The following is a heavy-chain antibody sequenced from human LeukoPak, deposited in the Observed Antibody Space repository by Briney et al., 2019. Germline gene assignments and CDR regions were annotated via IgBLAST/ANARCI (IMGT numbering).Heavy chain of an antibody. CDR2: ISGSGGST. J-gene: IGHJ4*02. Sequence: GGSLRLSCAASGVTFSSYAMSWVRQAPGKGLEWVSAISGSGGSTYYADSVKGRFTISRDNAKNTLYLQMNSLRAEDTAAYYCARVRYFDHFDYWGQGTLVTVSS. D-gene: IGHD3-9*01. CDR1: GVTFSSYA. V-gene: IGHV3-23*01. CDR3: ARVRYFDHFDY.